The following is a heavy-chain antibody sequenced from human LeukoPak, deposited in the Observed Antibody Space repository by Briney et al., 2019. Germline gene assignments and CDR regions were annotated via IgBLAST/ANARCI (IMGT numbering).Heavy chain of an antibody. CDR1: GGSISSYY. D-gene: IGHD2-21*02. J-gene: IGHJ4*02. CDR3: AGGYAYCGGDCFYFDY. V-gene: IGHV4-59*01. Sequence: SETPSLTCTVSGGSISSYYWSWIRQPPGKGLEWIGYIYYSGSTNYNPSLKSRVTISVDTSKNQFSLKLSSVPAADTAVYYCAGGYAYCGGDCFYFDYWGQGTLVTVSS. CDR2: IYYSGST.